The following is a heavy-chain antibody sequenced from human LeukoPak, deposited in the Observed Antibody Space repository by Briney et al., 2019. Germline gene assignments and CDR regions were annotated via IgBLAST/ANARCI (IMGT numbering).Heavy chain of an antibody. CDR3: AKDGGTYYYDSSGYYLYYFDY. J-gene: IGHJ4*02. V-gene: IGHV3-23*01. CDR2: ISGSGSST. D-gene: IGHD3-22*01. CDR1: GFTFSSYA. Sequence: PGGSLRLSCAASGFTFSSYAMSWVRQAPGKGLEWVSAISGSGSSTYCADSVKGRFTISRDNSKNTLYLQMNSLRAEDTAVYYCAKDGGTYYYDSSGYYLYYFDYWGQGTLVTVSS.